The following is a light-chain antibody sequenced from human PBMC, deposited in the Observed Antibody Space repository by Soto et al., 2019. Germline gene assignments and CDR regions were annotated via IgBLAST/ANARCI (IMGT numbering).Light chain of an antibody. Sequence: QSVLSRPPSASGTPGQRVTISCSGSTSNIGSNTVSWYQQLPQRAPKLLIFSNDQRPSGVPDRFSGSKSGTSASLAISGLQSEDEAEYFCATWADGLSSYVFGTGTKLTVL. V-gene: IGLV1-44*01. J-gene: IGLJ1*01. CDR3: ATWADGLSSYV. CDR1: TSNIGSNT. CDR2: SND.